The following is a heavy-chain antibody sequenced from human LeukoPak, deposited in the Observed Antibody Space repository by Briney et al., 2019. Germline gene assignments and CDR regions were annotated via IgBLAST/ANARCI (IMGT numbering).Heavy chain of an antibody. Sequence: PGGSLRLSCAASGFTFSSYSMNWVRQAPGKGLEWVSSISSSSSYIYYADSVKGRFTISRDNAKNTLYLQMNSLRAEDTAVYYCARKRILGAFDIWGQGTMVTVSS. CDR1: GFTFSSYS. V-gene: IGHV3-21*01. D-gene: IGHD7-27*01. CDR2: ISSSSSYI. CDR3: ARKRILGAFDI. J-gene: IGHJ3*02.